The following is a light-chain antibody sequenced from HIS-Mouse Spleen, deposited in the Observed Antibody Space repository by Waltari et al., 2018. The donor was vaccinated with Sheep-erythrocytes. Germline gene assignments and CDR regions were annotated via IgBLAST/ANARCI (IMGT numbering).Light chain of an antibody. CDR1: SSNIGNNY. V-gene: IGLV1-51*01. J-gene: IGLJ3*02. CDR2: DNN. Sequence: QSVLTQPPSVSAAPGQKVTIPCSGSSSNIGNNYVSCYHQPPGTAPKLLIYDNNKRPSGIPDRFSGSKSGTSATLGITGLQTGDEADYYCGTWDSSLSAGRVFGGGTKLTVL. CDR3: GTWDSSLSAGRV.